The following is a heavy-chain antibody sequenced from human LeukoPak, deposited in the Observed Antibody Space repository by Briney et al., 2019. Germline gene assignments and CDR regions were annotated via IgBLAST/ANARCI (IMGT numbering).Heavy chain of an antibody. CDR3: AGWGYYDSSGVNY. D-gene: IGHD3-22*01. V-gene: IGHV4-59*01. CDR2: IYYSGST. CDR1: GGSISSYY. Sequence: PSETLSLTCTVSGGSISSYYWSWIRQPPGKGLEWIGYIYYSGSTNYNPSLKSRVTISVDTSTNQFSLKLSSVTAADTAVYYCAGWGYYDSSGVNYWGQGTLVTVSS. J-gene: IGHJ4*02.